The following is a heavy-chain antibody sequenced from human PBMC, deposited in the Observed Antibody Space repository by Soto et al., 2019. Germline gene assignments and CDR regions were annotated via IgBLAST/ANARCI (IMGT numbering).Heavy chain of an antibody. V-gene: IGHV1-8*01. CDR1: GYTFTSYD. CDR3: ARGSRYSSSSSPSDAFDI. J-gene: IGHJ3*02. CDR2: MNPNSGNT. Sequence: ASVKVSCKASGYTFTSYDINWVRQATGQGLEWMGWMNPNSGNTGYAQKFQGRVTMTRNTSISTAYMELSSLRSEDTAVYYFARGSRYSSSSSPSDAFDIWGQGTMVTVSS. D-gene: IGHD6-6*01.